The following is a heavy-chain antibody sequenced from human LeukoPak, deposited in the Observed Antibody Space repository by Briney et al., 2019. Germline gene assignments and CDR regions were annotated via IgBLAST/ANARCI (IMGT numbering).Heavy chain of an antibody. J-gene: IGHJ4*02. CDR3: ARNYYDSSGNGNYLDY. CDR1: GYTFSNYT. D-gene: IGHD3-22*01. Sequence: GASVKVSCKASGYTFSNYTLNWVRQATGQGLEWMGWINTNSGKPTYAQGFTGRFVFSMDTSVSTAYLRISSLKAGDTAVYYCARNYYDSSGNGNYLDYWGQGTLVTASS. V-gene: IGHV7-4-1*02. CDR2: INTNSGKP.